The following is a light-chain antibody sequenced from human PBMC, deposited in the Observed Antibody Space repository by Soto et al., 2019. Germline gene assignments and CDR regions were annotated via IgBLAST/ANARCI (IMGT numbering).Light chain of an antibody. CDR3: SSYTSSSTHYV. CDR1: SSDVGGYNY. V-gene: IGLV2-14*01. Sequence: QSVLTQSASVSESPGQSITISCTGTSSDVGGYNYVSWYQQHPGKAPKLMIYEVSNRPSGVSNRFSGSKSGNTASLTISGLQAEDEADYYCSSYTSSSTHYVFGTGTKVTVL. J-gene: IGLJ1*01. CDR2: EVS.